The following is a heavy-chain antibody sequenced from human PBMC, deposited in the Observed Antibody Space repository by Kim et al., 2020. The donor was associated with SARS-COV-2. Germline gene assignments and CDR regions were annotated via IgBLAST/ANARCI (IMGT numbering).Heavy chain of an antibody. V-gene: IGHV1-46*01. J-gene: IGHJ3*01. CDR1: GYTFTGYN. CDR3: ARVRDRDGLDV. CDR2: ISPYDGST. Sequence: ASVKVSCKASGYTFTGYNVHWVRQAPGQGLEWMGSISPYDGSTTYAQHFQGRVIMTKDTSTNTVYMDLSSLRSEDTAVYHCARVRDRDGLDVWGQGTMVTVSS.